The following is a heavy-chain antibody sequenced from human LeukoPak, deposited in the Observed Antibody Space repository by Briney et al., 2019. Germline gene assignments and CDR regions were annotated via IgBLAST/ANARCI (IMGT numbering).Heavy chain of an antibody. CDR2: IYYSGST. Sequence: SETLSLTRTVSGGSISSGGYYWSWIRQHPGKGLEWIGYIYYSGSTYYNPSLKSRVTISVDTSKNQFSLKLSSVTAADTAVYYCARGGGENYYDSSGYHDYWGQGTLVTVSS. D-gene: IGHD3-22*01. CDR3: ARGGGENYYDSSGYHDY. CDR1: GGSISSGGYY. V-gene: IGHV4-31*03. J-gene: IGHJ4*02.